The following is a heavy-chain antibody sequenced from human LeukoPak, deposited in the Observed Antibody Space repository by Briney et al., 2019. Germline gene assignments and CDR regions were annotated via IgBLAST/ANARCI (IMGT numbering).Heavy chain of an antibody. J-gene: IGHJ4*02. CDR3: AKDSGSIHFMD. D-gene: IGHD3-10*01. CDR1: GFTFSAHG. CDR2: ISPSGDTP. Sequence: GGTLRLSCAASGFTFSAHGMKWVRQAPGKGLEWVSGISPSGDTPWYTDSVKGRFTISRDNSKNTVYLQMNSLRAEDTALYYCAKDSGSIHFMDWGQGILVTVSS. V-gene: IGHV3-23*01.